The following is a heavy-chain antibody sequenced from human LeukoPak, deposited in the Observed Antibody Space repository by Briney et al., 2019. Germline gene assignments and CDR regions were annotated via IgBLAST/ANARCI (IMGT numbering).Heavy chain of an antibody. CDR1: GFTFSSYG. CDR2: IRYDGSNK. J-gene: IGHJ4*02. Sequence: GGSLRLSCAASGFTFSSYGMHWVRQAPGKGLEWVAFIRYDGSNKYYADSVKGRFTISRDNSKNTLYLQMNSLRAEDTAVYYCAKDRVRYSYGYPTFDYWGQGTLVTVSS. CDR3: AKDRVRYSYGYPTFDY. D-gene: IGHD5-18*01. V-gene: IGHV3-30*02.